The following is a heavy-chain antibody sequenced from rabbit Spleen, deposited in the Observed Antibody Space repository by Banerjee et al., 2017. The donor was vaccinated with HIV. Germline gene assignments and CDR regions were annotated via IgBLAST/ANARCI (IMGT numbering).Heavy chain of an antibody. CDR2: IDTNDGDT. D-gene: IGHD4-2*01. CDR3: ARNYVNAFDP. J-gene: IGHJ2*01. Sequence: QEQLVESGGGLVQPGGSLTLSCKASGFDFSAYGMSWVRQAPGKGLEWIGYIDTNDGDTDYANWPKGRFTISKTSSTTVTLQMTSLTAADTATYFCARNYVNAFDPWGPGTLVTVS. CDR1: GFDFSAYG. V-gene: IGHV1S39*01.